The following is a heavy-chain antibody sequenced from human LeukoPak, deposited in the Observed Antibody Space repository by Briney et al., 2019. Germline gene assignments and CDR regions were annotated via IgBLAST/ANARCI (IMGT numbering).Heavy chain of an antibody. CDR1: GGSFSSYY. CDR3: AREDCSGCSCSSFDY. V-gene: IGHV4-34*01. J-gene: IGHJ4*02. D-gene: IGHD2-15*01. CDR2: INHSGST. Sequence: PSETLSLTCAVYGGSFSSYYWSWIRQPPGKGLEWIGEINHSGSTNYNSALKSRVTISVDTSKNQFSLRLNSVTAADTAVYYCAREDCSGCSCSSFDYWGQGTLVTVSS.